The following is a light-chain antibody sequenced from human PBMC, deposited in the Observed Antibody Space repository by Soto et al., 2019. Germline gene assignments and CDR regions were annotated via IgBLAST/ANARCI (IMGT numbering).Light chain of an antibody. Sequence: DLQMPPSPSILSASVGDSVTITCRASQSISRWLAWYQQKPGKAPQLLIYDASSLESGVPSRFSGSGSGTEFTLTISSLQPDDFATYYCQQHNHYSGLTFGRGTKVDIK. CDR3: QQHNHYSGLT. CDR1: QSISRW. J-gene: IGKJ4*01. CDR2: DAS. V-gene: IGKV1-5*01.